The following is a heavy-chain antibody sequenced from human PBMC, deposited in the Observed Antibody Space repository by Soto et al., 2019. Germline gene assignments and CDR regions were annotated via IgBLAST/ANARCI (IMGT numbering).Heavy chain of an antibody. D-gene: IGHD3-10*01. CDR1: GFTFNTYA. Sequence: PGGSLRLSCAASGFTFNTYAMSWVRQAPGKGLEWVSVIGGGGGSTHYADSVKGRFTISRDNSKNTLYLQMNSLRADDTAIYYCARDSTTRLSYDIPGMDVWGQGTTVTVSS. J-gene: IGHJ6*02. V-gene: IGHV3-23*01. CDR2: IGGGGGST. CDR3: ARDSTTRLSYDIPGMDV.